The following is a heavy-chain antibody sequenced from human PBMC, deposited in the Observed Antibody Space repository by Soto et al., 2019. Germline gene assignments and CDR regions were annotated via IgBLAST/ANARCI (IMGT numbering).Heavy chain of an antibody. CDR2: INHSGRT. J-gene: IGHJ5*02. CDR3: ARGWSPIVVVVAARRWFEP. V-gene: IGHV4-34*01. Sequence: PSENLSLTCPLYGGSFTGSYCGWIRQPPGQGLEWIGEINHSGRTNYNPSLKSRVTISVDTSKNQFSLKLSSVTAADTAVYYCARGWSPIVVVVAARRWFEPWGQGTLVTVS. D-gene: IGHD2-15*01. CDR1: GGSFTGSY.